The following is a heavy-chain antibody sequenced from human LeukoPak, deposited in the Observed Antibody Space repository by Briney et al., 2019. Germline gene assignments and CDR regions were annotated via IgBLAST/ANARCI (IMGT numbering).Heavy chain of an antibody. J-gene: IGHJ4*02. D-gene: IGHD6-19*01. CDR3: ARDSGSGWYNYFGY. V-gene: IGHV3-33*01. CDR2: IWYDGSNK. CDR1: GFTFSSYG. Sequence: PGRSLRLSCAASGFTFSSYGMHWVRQAPGKGLEWVAVIWYDGSNKYYADSVKGRFTISRDNSKNTLYLQMNSLRAEDTAVYYCARDSGSGWYNYFGYWGQGTLVTVSS.